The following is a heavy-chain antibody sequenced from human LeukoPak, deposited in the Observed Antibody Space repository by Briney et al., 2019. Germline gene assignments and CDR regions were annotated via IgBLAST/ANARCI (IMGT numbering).Heavy chain of an antibody. CDR3: ARVKPGYQLWRIGGPFDY. J-gene: IGHJ4*02. D-gene: IGHD2-2*01. CDR1: GGAFSGYY. Sequence: PSETLSLTCAVYGGAFSGYYWSWIHQPPGKGLEWIGEINHSGSTNYNPSLKSRVTISVDTSKNQFSLKLSSVTAADTAVYYCARVKPGYQLWRIGGPFDYWGQGTLVTVSS. V-gene: IGHV4-34*01. CDR2: INHSGST.